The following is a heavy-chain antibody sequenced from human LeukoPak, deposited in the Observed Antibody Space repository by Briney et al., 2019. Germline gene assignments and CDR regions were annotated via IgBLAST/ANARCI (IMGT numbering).Heavy chain of an antibody. CDR1: GGSISSYY. D-gene: IGHD3-10*01. CDR3: ARFTMEPYYFDY. Sequence: PSETLSLTCTVSGGSISSYYWSWIRQPPGKGLEWIGYIYYSGSTNYNPSLKSRVTISVDTSKNQFSLKLSSVTAADTAVYYCARFTMEPYYFDYWGQGTLVTVSS. V-gene: IGHV4-59*01. CDR2: IYYSGST. J-gene: IGHJ4*02.